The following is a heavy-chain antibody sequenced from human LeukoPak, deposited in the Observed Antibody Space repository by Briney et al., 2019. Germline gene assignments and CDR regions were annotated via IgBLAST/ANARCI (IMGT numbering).Heavy chain of an antibody. CDR2: INPNSGDT. V-gene: IGHV1-2*02. Sequence: GASVKVSCKASGYTFTGYHLHWVRQAPGHGLEWMGWINPNSGDTNYEQKFQGRVTMTRDTSITTAYMELSRLRSDDTAVYYCARESVSIAAAGTTFDNWGQGTLVTVSS. J-gene: IGHJ4*02. CDR1: GYTFTGYH. CDR3: ARESVSIAAAGTTFDN. D-gene: IGHD6-13*01.